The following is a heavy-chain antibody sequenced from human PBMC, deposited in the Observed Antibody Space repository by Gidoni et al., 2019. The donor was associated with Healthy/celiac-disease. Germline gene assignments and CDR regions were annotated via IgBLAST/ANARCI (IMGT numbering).Heavy chain of an antibody. D-gene: IGHD6-19*01. J-gene: IGHJ5*02. V-gene: IGHV4-39*01. CDR3: ARGGGYSSGWSSSDWFDP. CDR1: GGSISSSSYY. Sequence: QLQLQESGPGLVKPSETLSLTCTVSGGSISSSSYYWGWIRQPPGKGLEWIGSIYYSGSTYYNPSLKSRVTISVDTSKNQFSLKLSSVTAADTAVYYCARGGGYSSGWSSSDWFDPWGQGTLVTVSS. CDR2: IYYSGST.